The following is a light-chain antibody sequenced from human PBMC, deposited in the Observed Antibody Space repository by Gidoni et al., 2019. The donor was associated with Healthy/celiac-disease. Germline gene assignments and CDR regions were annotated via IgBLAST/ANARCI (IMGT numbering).Light chain of an antibody. CDR1: QSVSSSY. CDR3: QQYVSSLLT. Sequence: EIVLTQSPGTLSLSPGERATLSCRASQSVSSSYLAWYQQKPGQAPRLLIYGASSRATGIPDRFSGSGSGTDFTLTISRLEPEDFAVYYCQQYVSSLLTFGQGTRLEIK. CDR2: GAS. J-gene: IGKJ5*01. V-gene: IGKV3-20*01.